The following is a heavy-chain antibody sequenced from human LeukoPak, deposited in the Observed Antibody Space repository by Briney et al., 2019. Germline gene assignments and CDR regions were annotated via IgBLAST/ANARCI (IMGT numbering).Heavy chain of an antibody. CDR1: GYIFTTYA. J-gene: IGHJ5*02. CDR3: ARERAPSWFDP. CDR2: INAGNGNT. V-gene: IGHV1-3*01. Sequence: ASVTVSCKASGYIFTTYAMHWVRQAPGQRLEWMGWINAGNGNTKYSQNFQGRVTITRDTSASTAYMELSSLRSEDTAVYYCARERAPSWFDPWGQGTLVTASS.